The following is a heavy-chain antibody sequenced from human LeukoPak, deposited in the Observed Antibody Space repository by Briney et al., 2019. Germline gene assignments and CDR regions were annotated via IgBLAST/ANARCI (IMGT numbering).Heavy chain of an antibody. CDR2: ISWNSGSI. V-gene: IGHV3-9*01. CDR3: AKDGYSYGPRGASFDY. Sequence: GGSLRLSCAASGFTFDDYAMHWVRQAPGKGLEWVSGISWNSGSIGYADSVKGRFTISRDNAKNSLYLQMNSLRAEDTALYYCAKDGYSYGPRGASFDYWGQGTLVTVSS. D-gene: IGHD5-18*01. J-gene: IGHJ4*02. CDR1: GFTFDDYA.